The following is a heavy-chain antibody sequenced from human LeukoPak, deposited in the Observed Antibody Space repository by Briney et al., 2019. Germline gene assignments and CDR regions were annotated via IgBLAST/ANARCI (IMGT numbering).Heavy chain of an antibody. Sequence: SETLSVTCGVSGGSITSTNWWSWARRPPGQGLEWIRVIALTGRTNSDSPLLGGVIMSLDESRSPLSLTLTSVTAADTAMYCCASETGPYCPSGWWGQGTL. V-gene: IGHV4-4*01. CDR3: ASETGPYCPSGW. CDR2: IALTGRT. J-gene: IGHJ4*02. D-gene: IGHD7-27*01. CDR1: GGSITSTNW.